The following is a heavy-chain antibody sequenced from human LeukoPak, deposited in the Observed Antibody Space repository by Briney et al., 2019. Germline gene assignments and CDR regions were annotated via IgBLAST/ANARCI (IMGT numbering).Heavy chain of an antibody. D-gene: IGHD6-19*01. J-gene: IGHJ4*02. CDR2: IRYDGSNK. V-gene: IGHV3-30*02. CDR3: AKIPVAGTGEVLGC. Sequence: GGSLRLSCAASGFIFSDYYMSWVRQAPGKGLEWVAFIRYDGSNKYYADSVKGRFTISRDNSKNTLYLQMNSLRAEDTAVYYCAKIPVAGTGEVLGCWGQGTLVTVSS. CDR1: GFIFSDYY.